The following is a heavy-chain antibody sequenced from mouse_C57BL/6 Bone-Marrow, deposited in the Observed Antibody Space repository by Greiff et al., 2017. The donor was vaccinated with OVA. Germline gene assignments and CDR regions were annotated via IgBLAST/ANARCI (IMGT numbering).Heavy chain of an antibody. CDR2: IRLKSDNYAT. Sequence: EVKLVESGGGLVQPGGSMKLSCVASGFTFSNYWMNWVRQSPEKGLEWVAQIRLKSDNYATHYAESVKGRFTISRDDSKSSVYLQMNNLRAEDTGIYYCTSRDYWYFDVWGTGTTVTVSS. CDR3: TSRDYWYFDV. J-gene: IGHJ1*03. CDR1: GFTFSNYW. V-gene: IGHV6-3*01.